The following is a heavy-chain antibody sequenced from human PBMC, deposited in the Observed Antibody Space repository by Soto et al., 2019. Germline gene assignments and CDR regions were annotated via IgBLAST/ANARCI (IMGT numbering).Heavy chain of an antibody. D-gene: IGHD3-22*01. V-gene: IGHV4-59*01. Sequence: SETLSLTCTVSGGSISSYYWSWIRQPPGKGLEWVGYIYYSGSTNYNPSLKSRVTISVDTSKNQFSQKLSSVTAADTAVYYCARSGYDSSGYYYDYWGQGTLVTVS. J-gene: IGHJ4*02. CDR1: GGSISSYY. CDR3: ARSGYDSSGYYYDY. CDR2: IYYSGST.